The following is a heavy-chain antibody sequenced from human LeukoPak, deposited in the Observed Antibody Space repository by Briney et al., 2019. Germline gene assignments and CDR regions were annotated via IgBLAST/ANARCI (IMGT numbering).Heavy chain of an antibody. V-gene: IGHV3-74*01. J-gene: IGHJ3*02. Sequence: GGSLRLSCAASGFTFSSSWMHWVRQAPGKGLVWVSRINTDGSSTSYADSVKGRFTVSRDNAKNTLYLQMNSLSAEDTAVYYCARYCGGDCYSPHDAFDIWGQGTMVTVSS. CDR2: INTDGSST. CDR3: ARYCGGDCYSPHDAFDI. D-gene: IGHD2-21*02. CDR1: GFTFSSSW.